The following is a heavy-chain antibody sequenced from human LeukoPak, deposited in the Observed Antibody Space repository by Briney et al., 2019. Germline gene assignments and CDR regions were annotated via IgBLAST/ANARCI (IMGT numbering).Heavy chain of an antibody. V-gene: IGHV1-2*02. CDR1: GYTFSDHY. D-gene: IGHD4-17*01. CDR2: INPNSGGT. J-gene: IGHJ4*02. Sequence: ASVKVSCKASGYTFSDHYMHWVRQAPGQGLEWMGWINPNSGGTNYAQNFQDRVTMTKDTSFSTAYMELSRPRSDDTAVYYCAREAVRGDSSLGYFDYWGQGTLVTVSS. CDR3: AREAVRGDSSLGYFDY.